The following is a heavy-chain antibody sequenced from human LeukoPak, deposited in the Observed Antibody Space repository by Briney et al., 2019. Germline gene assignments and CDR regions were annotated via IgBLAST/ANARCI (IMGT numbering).Heavy chain of an antibody. J-gene: IGHJ4*02. V-gene: IGHV1-2*02. CDR1: GYTFTGYY. CDR3: ARADYYYDSSGYYYGY. CDR2: INPNSGGT. Sequence: GASVKVSCKASGYTFTGYYMHWVRQAPGQGLEWMGWINPNSGGTNYAQKFQGRVTMTRDTSISTAYMELSRLRSDDTAVYYCARADYYYDSSGYYYGYWGQGTLVTVSS. D-gene: IGHD3-22*01.